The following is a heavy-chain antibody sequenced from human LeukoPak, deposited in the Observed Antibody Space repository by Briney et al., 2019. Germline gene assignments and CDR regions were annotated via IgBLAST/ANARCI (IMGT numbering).Heavy chain of an antibody. J-gene: IGHJ4*02. Sequence: GSSVKVSCKASGGTFSSYAISWVRQAPGQGLGWMGGIIPIFGTANYAQKFQGRVTITTDESTSTAYMELSSLRSEDTAVYYCARDRRPYGDFIFFDYWGQGTLVTVSS. V-gene: IGHV1-69*05. CDR3: ARDRRPYGDFIFFDY. CDR2: IIPIFGTA. CDR1: GGTFSSYA. D-gene: IGHD4-17*01.